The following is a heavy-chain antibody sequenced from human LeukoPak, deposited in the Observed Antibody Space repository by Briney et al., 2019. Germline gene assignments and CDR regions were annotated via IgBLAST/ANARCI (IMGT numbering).Heavy chain of an antibody. D-gene: IGHD4-17*01. CDR1: GYSISSGYY. V-gene: IGHV4-38-2*02. J-gene: IGHJ6*03. CDR2: IYHSGST. CDR3: ARDRGGTTTLGYYYYMDV. Sequence: PSETLSLTCTVSGYSISSGYYWGWIRQPPGKGLEWIGSIYHSGSTSYNPSLKSRVTISVDTSKNQFSLKLSSVTAADTAVYYCARDRGGTTTLGYYYYMDVWAKGTTVTVSS.